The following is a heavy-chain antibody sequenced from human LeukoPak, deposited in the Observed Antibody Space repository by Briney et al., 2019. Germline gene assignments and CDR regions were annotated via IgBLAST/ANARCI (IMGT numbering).Heavy chain of an antibody. Sequence: ASVKVSCKASGYTFTSYAMHWVRQAPGQRLEWMGWINAGNGNTKYSQKSQGRVTITRDTSASTAYMELSSLRSEDTAVYYCAMRYYDYVWGSYRAEADYWGQGTLVTVSS. CDR3: AMRYYDYVWGSYRAEADY. CDR1: GYTFTSYA. V-gene: IGHV1-3*01. J-gene: IGHJ4*02. CDR2: INAGNGNT. D-gene: IGHD3-16*02.